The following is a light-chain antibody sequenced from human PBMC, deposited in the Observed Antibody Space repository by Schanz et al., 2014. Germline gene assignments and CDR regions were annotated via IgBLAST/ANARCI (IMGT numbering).Light chain of an antibody. CDR1: QSVTSTY. J-gene: IGKJ4*01. CDR3: QQRSNWPSLT. CDR2: AAS. Sequence: EIVLTQSPGTLSLSPGERATLSCRASQSVTSTYLAWYQQKPGQAPRLLIYAASFRATGIPARFSGSGSGTDFTLTISSLEPEDFAVYYCQQRSNWPSLTFGGGTKVDFK. V-gene: IGKV3D-20*02.